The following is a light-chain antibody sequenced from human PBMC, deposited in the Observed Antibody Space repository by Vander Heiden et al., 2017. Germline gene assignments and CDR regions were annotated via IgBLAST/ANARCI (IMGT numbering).Light chain of an antibody. J-gene: IGKJ4*01. V-gene: IGKV3-11*01. CDR1: QSVSSY. CDR2: DVS. Sequence: DIVLTQSPATLSLSPGERVTLSCRASQSVSSYLAWYQQKPGQAPRLLIYDVSSRATGIPARFSGSGSETDFTLTISSLEPDDFAVYYCQQRRSWPLTFGGGTKVEIK. CDR3: QQRRSWPLT.